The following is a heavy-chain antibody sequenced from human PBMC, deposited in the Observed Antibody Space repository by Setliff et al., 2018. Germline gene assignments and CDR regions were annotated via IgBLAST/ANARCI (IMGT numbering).Heavy chain of an antibody. CDR3: ARLGAPASHDAFDI. Sequence: GESLKISCKGSGYRFTTYWIGWVRQMPGKGLEWMGIVFSGDSDTRYSPSFQGQVTMSADKSINTACLQWNSLKASDTAMYYCARLGAPASHDAFDIWGQGTMVTVSS. D-gene: IGHD1-26*01. V-gene: IGHV5-51*01. CDR1: GYRFTTYW. J-gene: IGHJ3*02. CDR2: VFSGDSDT.